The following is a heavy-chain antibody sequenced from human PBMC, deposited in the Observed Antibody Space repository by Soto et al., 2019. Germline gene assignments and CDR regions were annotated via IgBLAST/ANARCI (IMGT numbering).Heavy chain of an antibody. J-gene: IGHJ4*02. D-gene: IGHD4-17*01. CDR3: ARDFGYGDYVDY. CDR2: ISSGSITI. CDR1: GFTFSSYS. V-gene: IGHV3-48*02. Sequence: EVQLVESGGGLIQPGGSLRLSCAASGFTFSSYSMNWVRQAPGKGLEWVSYISSGSITIYYADSVKGRFTISRDNAKNSLYLHLNSLRDEDTAVYYCARDFGYGDYVDYWGQGTLVTVSS.